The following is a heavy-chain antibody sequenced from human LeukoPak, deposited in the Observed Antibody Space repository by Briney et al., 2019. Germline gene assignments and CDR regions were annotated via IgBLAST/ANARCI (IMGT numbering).Heavy chain of an antibody. CDR1: GFTFSSYE. Sequence: GGSLRLSCAASGFTFSSYEMNWVRQAPGKGLEWVSYISSSSSTIYYADSVKGRFTISRDNAKNSLYLQMNSLRAEDTAVYYCARLSGRDYFDYWGQGTLVTVSS. CDR3: ARLSGRDYFDY. J-gene: IGHJ4*02. CDR2: ISSSSSTI. D-gene: IGHD3-10*01. V-gene: IGHV3-48*03.